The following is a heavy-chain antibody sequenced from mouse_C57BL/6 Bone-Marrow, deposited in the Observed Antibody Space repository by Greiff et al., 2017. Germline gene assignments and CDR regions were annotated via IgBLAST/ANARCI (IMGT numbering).Heavy chain of an antibody. V-gene: IGHV14-4*01. Sequence: EVQLQQSGAELVRPGASVKLSCTASGFNIKDDYMHWVKQRPEQGLEWIGWIDPENGDTEYASKFQGKATITADTSSNTAYLQLSSLTSEDTAVYYCTTHYGRGFAYWGQGTLVTVSA. D-gene: IGHD1-1*01. CDR3: TTHYGRGFAY. CDR1: GFNIKDDY. J-gene: IGHJ3*01. CDR2: IDPENGDT.